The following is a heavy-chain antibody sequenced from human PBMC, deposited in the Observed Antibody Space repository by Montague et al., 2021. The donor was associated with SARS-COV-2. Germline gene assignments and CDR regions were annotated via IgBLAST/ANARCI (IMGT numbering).Heavy chain of an antibody. V-gene: IGHV4-31*03. J-gene: IGHJ2*01. CDR2: IYYSGST. CDR1: GASISSGGYY. CDR3: ARVHIVVVTAMRYFDL. D-gene: IGHD2-21*02. Sequence: TLSLTCTVSGASISSGGYYWSWIRQHPGKGLEWIGYIYYSGSTYYNPSLKSRVTISVDTSKNQFSLKLSSVTAADMAVYYCARVHIVVVTAMRYFDLWGRGTLVTVSS.